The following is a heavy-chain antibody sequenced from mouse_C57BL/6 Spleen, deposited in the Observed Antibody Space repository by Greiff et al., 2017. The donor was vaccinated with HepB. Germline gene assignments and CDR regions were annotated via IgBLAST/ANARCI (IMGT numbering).Heavy chain of an antibody. Sequence: VQLQQPGPELVKPGASVKLSCKASGYTFTSYWMHWVKQRPGQGLEWIGNINPSNGGTNYNEKFKSKATLTVDKSSSTAYLQLSSLTSEDSAVYYCARCGRGFYAMDYWGQGTSVTVSS. CDR2: INPSNGGT. V-gene: IGHV1-53*01. J-gene: IGHJ4*01. D-gene: IGHD3-1*01. CDR3: ARCGRGFYAMDY. CDR1: GYTFTSYW.